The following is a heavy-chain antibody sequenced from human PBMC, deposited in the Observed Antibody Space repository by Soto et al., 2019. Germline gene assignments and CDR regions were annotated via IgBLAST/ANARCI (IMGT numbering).Heavy chain of an antibody. CDR2: ISYSGNT. J-gene: IGHJ4*02. CDR1: GDSTSNYY. CDR3: ACLRGKRGSPIDY. D-gene: IGHD2-15*01. V-gene: IGHV4-59*01. Sequence: PSETLSLTCIISGDSTSNYYLSWMRQSPGKGLEWIGYISYSGNTNYNPSLKSRVTISVDTSKDQLSLKVTSVTAADTAMYYCACLRGKRGSPIDYWGQGTQVIV.